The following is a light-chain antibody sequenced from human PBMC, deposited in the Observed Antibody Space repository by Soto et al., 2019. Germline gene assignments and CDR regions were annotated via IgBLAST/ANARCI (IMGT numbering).Light chain of an antibody. CDR1: QAISTY. CDR3: QHLNGYPRT. Sequence: DVQLTQSPSFLSASVGDRVTITCRASQAISTYLAWYRQKPGKAPKPLIYATSTLQSGVPSSFSGSGSGTEFTLTISSLQPEDSATYYCQHLNGYPRTFGQGTKVEIK. J-gene: IGKJ1*01. V-gene: IGKV1-9*01. CDR2: ATS.